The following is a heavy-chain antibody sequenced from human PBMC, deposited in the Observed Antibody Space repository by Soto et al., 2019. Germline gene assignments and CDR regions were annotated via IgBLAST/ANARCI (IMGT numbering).Heavy chain of an antibody. CDR2: IYSGGST. V-gene: IGHV3-66*01. CDR3: ALWWVVGPYQHAFDI. J-gene: IGHJ3*02. D-gene: IGHD2-15*01. Sequence: GGSLRLSCAASGFTVSSNYMSWVRQAPGKGLEWVSVIYSGGSTYYADSVKGRFTISRDNSKNTLYLQMNSLRAEDTAVYYCALWWVVGPYQHAFDIWGQGTMVTVSS. CDR1: GFTVSSNY.